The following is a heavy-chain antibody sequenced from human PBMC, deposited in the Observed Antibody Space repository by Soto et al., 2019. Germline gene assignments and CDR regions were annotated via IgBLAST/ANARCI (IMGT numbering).Heavy chain of an antibody. CDR1: GGSISSYY. CDR2: IYYSGNT. J-gene: IGHJ4*02. D-gene: IGHD4-17*01. V-gene: IGHV4-59*08. CDR3: ARRYGRTLDY. Sequence: SETLSLTCTVSGGSISSYYWSWIRQPPGKGLEWIGYIYYSGNTNYNPSLKSRVTISVDTSKNQFSLKLSSVTAADTAVYYCARRYGRTLDYWGQGTLVTVSS.